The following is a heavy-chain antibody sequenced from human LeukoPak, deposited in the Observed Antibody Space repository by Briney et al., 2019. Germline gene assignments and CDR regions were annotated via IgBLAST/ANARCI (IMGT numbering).Heavy chain of an antibody. CDR3: ARDGDRVSFDY. Sequence: SVKVSCKASGGTFSSYAIGWVRQAPGQGLEWMGGIIPIFGTANYAQKFQGGVTITADKSTSTAYMELSSLRSEDTAVYYCARDGDRVSFDYWGQGTLVTVSS. V-gene: IGHV1-69*06. CDR2: IIPIFGTA. D-gene: IGHD2-21*01. CDR1: GGTFSSYA. J-gene: IGHJ4*02.